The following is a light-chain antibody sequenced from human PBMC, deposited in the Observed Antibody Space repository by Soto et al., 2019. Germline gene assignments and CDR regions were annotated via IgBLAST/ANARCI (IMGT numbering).Light chain of an antibody. CDR2: DAS. CDR3: QQRRNWPT. Sequence: EIVLTQSPATLSLSPGERATLSCRASQSVSSYLAWYQKKPGQAPRLLIYDASNRATGIPARFSGSGSGTDFTLTISSLEPEDFAVYYCQQRRNWPTFGGGTKVEIK. V-gene: IGKV3-11*01. J-gene: IGKJ4*01. CDR1: QSVSSY.